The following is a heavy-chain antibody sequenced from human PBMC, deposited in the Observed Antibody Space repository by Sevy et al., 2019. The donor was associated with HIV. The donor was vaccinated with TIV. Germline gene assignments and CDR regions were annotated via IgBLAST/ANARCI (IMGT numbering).Heavy chain of an antibody. CDR3: AGSEDEYHILTGYYTQGFDY. D-gene: IGHD3-9*01. Sequence: GESLKISCKGSGYSFTSYWIGWVRQMPGKGLEWMGIIYPGDSDTRYSPSFQGQVTISADKSISTAYLQWSSLKASDTAMYYLAGSEDEYHILTGYYTQGFDYWGQGTLVTVSS. V-gene: IGHV5-51*01. CDR2: IYPGDSDT. CDR1: GYSFTSYW. J-gene: IGHJ4*02.